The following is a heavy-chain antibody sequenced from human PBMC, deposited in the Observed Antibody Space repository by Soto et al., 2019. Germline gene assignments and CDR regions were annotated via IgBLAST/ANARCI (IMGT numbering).Heavy chain of an antibody. V-gene: IGHV2-5*02. CDR2: IYWDDDK. CDR1: GFSLSTSGVG. CDR3: AHIICSSTSCPADVDY. D-gene: IGHD2-2*01. Sequence: SGPTLVNPTQTLTLTCTFSGFSLSTSGVGVGWIRQPPGKALEWLALIYWDDDKRYSPSLKSRLTITKDTSKNQVVLTMTNMDPVDTATYYCAHIICSSTSCPADVDYWGQGTLVTVSS. J-gene: IGHJ4*02.